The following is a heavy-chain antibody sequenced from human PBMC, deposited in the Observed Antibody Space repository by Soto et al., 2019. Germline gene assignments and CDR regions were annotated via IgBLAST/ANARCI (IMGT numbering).Heavy chain of an antibody. V-gene: IGHV1-69*13. Sequence: GASVKVSCKASGGTFSSYAISWVRQAPGQGLEWMGGIIPIFGTANYAQKFQGRVTITADESTSTAYMELSSLRSEDTAVYYCASDYGGNSRYFGYWGQGTLVTVSS. CDR1: GGTFSSYA. J-gene: IGHJ4*02. D-gene: IGHD4-17*01. CDR2: IIPIFGTA. CDR3: ASDYGGNSRYFGY.